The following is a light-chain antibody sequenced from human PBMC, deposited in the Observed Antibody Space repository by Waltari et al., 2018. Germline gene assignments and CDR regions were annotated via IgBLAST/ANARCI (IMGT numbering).Light chain of an antibody. J-gene: IGKJ4*01. CDR3: QQYNFYPPT. V-gene: IGKV1-16*02. CDR1: QGINNY. CDR2: GAS. Sequence: DIQMTQSPSSLSASVGDRVTITCRASQGINNYLAWFQQKPRKAPKYLIFGASTIKNGVSSNFSGSGSWTDFTLTINSLQPEDFATYYCQQYNFYPPTFGGGTTVE.